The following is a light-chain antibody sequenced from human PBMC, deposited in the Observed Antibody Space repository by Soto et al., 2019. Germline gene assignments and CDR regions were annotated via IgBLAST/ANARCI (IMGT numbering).Light chain of an antibody. V-gene: IGKV3D-15*01. CDR3: QQYNNWPPIT. CDR1: QILSTI. CDR2: GAS. J-gene: IGKJ5*01. Sequence: EIVMTQSPATLSVSPGERATISCRASQILSTILARHQPTLGQAPRLLIDGASTRATGIPARFSGSGSGTEFTLTISSLQSEDFAVYYCQQYNNWPPITFGQGTRLDIK.